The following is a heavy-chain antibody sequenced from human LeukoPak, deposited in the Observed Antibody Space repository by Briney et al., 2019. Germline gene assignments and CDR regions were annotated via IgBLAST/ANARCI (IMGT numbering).Heavy chain of an antibody. J-gene: IGHJ5*02. CDR3: ARDGAAAALDWFDP. CDR2: ISAYNGNT. D-gene: IGHD6-13*01. V-gene: IGHV1-18*04. CDR1: GYTFTGYG. Sequence: ASVKVSCKASGYTFTGYGISWVRQAPGQGLEWMGWISAYNGNTNYAQKLQGRVTMTTDTSTSTAYMELRSLRSDDTAVYYCARDGAAAALDWFDPWGQGTLVTVSS.